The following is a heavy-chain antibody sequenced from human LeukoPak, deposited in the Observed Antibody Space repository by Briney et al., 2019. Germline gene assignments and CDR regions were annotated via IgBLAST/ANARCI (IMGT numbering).Heavy chain of an antibody. CDR2: IYHSGST. D-gene: IGHD3-22*01. CDR1: GYSISSGYY. J-gene: IGHJ3*02. CDR3: ASTDYDSEGFDI. Sequence: ASETLSLTCAVSGYSISSGYYWGWIRQPPGKGLEWIGSIYHSGSTYYNPSLKSRVTISVDTSKNQFSLKLSSVTAADTAVYYCASTDYDSEGFDIWGEETMVTVSS. V-gene: IGHV4-38-2*01.